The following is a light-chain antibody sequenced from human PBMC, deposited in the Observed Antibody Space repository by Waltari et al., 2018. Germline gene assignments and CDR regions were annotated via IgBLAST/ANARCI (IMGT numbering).Light chain of an antibody. CDR1: SSNIGAGYD. CDR3: QSYDTSLSGSRV. J-gene: IGLJ1*01. Sequence: QSVLTQPPSVSGAPGQRVTISCTGSSSNIGAGYDVHWYPQLPGPAPKLLIYGNKTRPSGVPERFSCSKSGSSASLAIAGLQAEDEADYYCQSYDTSLSGSRVFGTGTKVTVL. V-gene: IGLV1-40*01. CDR2: GNK.